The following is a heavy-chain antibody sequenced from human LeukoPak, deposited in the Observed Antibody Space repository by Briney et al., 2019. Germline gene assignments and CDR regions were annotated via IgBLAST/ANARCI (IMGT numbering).Heavy chain of an antibody. CDR1: GYTFTGYY. Sequence: GASVKVSCKASGYTFTGYYMHWVRQAPGQGLEWMGWINPNSGGTNYAQKFQGRVTMTRDTSISTAYMELSRLRSDDTAAYYCARNDVLTGYYYYYYGMDVWGQGTTVTFSS. D-gene: IGHD3-9*01. CDR3: ARNDVLTGYYYYYYGMDV. CDR2: INPNSGGT. V-gene: IGHV1-2*02. J-gene: IGHJ6*02.